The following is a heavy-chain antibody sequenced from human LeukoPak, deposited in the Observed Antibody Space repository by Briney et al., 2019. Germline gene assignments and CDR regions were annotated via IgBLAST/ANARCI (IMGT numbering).Heavy chain of an antibody. V-gene: IGHV1-2*02. CDR2: INPNSGGT. Sequence: ASVKVSCKATGYTFTGYYMHWERQAPGQGLEWMGWINPNSGGTNYAQKFQGRVTMTRDTSISTAYMELSRLRSDDTAVYYCARAVATAGNDYWGQGTLVTVSS. D-gene: IGHD4-23*01. J-gene: IGHJ4*02. CDR1: GYTFTGYY. CDR3: ARAVATAGNDY.